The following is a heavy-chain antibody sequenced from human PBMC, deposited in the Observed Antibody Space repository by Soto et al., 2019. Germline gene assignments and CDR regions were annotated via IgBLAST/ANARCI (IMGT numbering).Heavy chain of an antibody. CDR3: ASVGGLAARTFDY. D-gene: IGHD6-6*01. CDR1: GGSISDFY. CDR2: IYYSGST. Sequence: TSETLSLTCTVSGGSISDFYWSWIRQPPGKGLEWIGYIYYSGSTNYNHSLKSRVTISVDTSKNQFSLNLRSMSPADTAVYYCASVGGLAARTFDYWGPGTLVTVSS. J-gene: IGHJ4*02. V-gene: IGHV4-59*01.